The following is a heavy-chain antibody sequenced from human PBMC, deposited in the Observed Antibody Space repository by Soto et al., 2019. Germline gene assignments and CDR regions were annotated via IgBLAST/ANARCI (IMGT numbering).Heavy chain of an antibody. CDR1: GGTFSSYA. V-gene: IGHV1-69*01. CDR3: GHGDLAAQEQYGMDV. J-gene: IGHJ6*02. CDR2: IIPIFGTA. D-gene: IGHD6-6*01. Sequence: QVQLVQSGAEVKKPGSSVKVSCKASGGTFSSYAISWVRQAPGQGLEWMGGIIPIFGTAHYEQKFQGRVKITADESTSTVYMELRSLRSEDTAVYYCGHGDLAAQEQYGMDVWGQGTTVTVSS.